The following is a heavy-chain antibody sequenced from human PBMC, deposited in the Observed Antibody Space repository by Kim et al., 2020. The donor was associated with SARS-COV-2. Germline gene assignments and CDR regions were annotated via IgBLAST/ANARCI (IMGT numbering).Heavy chain of an antibody. CDR3: AKDKAYYYGSGSYDY. J-gene: IGHJ4*02. V-gene: IGHV3-9*01. Sequence: DSVQGRFTISRDNAKNSLYLQMNSLRAEDTALYYCAKDKAYYYGSGSYDYWGQGTLVTVSS. D-gene: IGHD3-10*01.